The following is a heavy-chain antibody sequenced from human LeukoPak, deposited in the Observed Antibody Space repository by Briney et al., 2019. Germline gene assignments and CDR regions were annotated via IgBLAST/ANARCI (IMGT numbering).Heavy chain of an antibody. CDR2: INAGNGNT. D-gene: IGHD3-10*01. CDR1: GYTFTSYA. Sequence: GASVKVSCKASGYTFTSYAMHWVRQAPGQRLEWMGWINAGNGNTKYSQKFQGRVTITRDTSASTAYMELSSLRSEDTAVYYCARGLPYYYGSGTGYGMDVWGQGTTVTVSS. J-gene: IGHJ6*02. CDR3: ARGLPYYYGSGTGYGMDV. V-gene: IGHV1-3*01.